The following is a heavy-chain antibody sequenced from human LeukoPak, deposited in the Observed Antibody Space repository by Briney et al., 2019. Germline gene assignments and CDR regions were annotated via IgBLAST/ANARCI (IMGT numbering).Heavy chain of an antibody. CDR3: ARGYSRAAFDI. J-gene: IGHJ3*02. CDR2: ISSTGGTI. CDR1: GFTVSSNY. V-gene: IGHV3-48*01. D-gene: IGHD2-15*01. Sequence: GGSLRLSCAASGFTVSSNYMSWVRQAPGKGLEWVSYISSTGGTIYYADSVKGRFTVSRDNDKNSLFLQMNNVRADDTALYYCARGYSRAAFDIWGQGTVVAVSS.